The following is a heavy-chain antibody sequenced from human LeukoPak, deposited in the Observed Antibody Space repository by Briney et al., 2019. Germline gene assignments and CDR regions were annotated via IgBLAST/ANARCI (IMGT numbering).Heavy chain of an antibody. CDR2: ISSSGTII. CDR3: ARDSYYGSGSYDSGRAHFDY. V-gene: IGHV3-11*04. CDR1: GFILSDYY. Sequence: GGSLRLSCAASGFILSDYYVNWIRQAPGKGLEWVSYISSSGTIIYYADSVKGRFTISRDNSKNTLYLQMNSLRAEDTAVYYCARDSYYGSGSYDSGRAHFDYWGQGTLVTVSS. D-gene: IGHD3-10*01. J-gene: IGHJ4*02.